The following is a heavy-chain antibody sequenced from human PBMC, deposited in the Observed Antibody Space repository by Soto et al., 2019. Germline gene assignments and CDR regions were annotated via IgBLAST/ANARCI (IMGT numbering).Heavy chain of an antibody. CDR3: VRVRAADWYLEL. CDR1: GYSFTSCA. Sequence: QVQVVQSGAEVKKPGASVRLSCKTSGYSFTSCALHWVRQAPGQGFEWMGWINTDSGTTKYSQKFQGRVTITRDASASTAYMELRSLSSEDTTIYYCVRVRAADWYLELWGRGTLVTVSS. J-gene: IGHJ2*01. D-gene: IGHD6-13*01. V-gene: IGHV1-3*04. CDR2: INTDSGTT.